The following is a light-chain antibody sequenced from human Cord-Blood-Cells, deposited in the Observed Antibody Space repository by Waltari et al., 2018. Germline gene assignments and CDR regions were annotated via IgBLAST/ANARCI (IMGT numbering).Light chain of an antibody. CDR2: GAS. CDR3: QQYNNWPPYT. CDR1: QRVSSN. Sequence: EIVMTQSPATLSVSPGDRATLSCRASQRVSSNLAWYQQKPGQAPSLLIYGASTRATGIPARFSGSGSGTEFTRTISSLQSEDFAVYYCQQYNNWPPYTFGQGTKLEIK. J-gene: IGKJ2*01. V-gene: IGKV3-15*01.